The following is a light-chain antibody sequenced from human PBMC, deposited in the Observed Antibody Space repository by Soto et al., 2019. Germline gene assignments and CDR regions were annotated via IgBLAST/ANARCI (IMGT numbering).Light chain of an antibody. J-gene: IGLJ1*01. Sequence: QSVLTQPPSASGTPGQRVTISCSGSSSSIGSNAVNWYQQLPGTAPKLLIYSDNHRPSGVPDRFSGSKSGASASLAISGLQSEDEAYYHCATWDDSLNAYVFGIGTKLTVL. CDR1: SSSIGSNA. V-gene: IGLV1-44*01. CDR2: SDN. CDR3: ATWDDSLNAYV.